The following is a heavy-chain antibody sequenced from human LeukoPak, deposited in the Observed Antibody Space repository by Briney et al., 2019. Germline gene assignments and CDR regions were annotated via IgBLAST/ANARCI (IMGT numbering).Heavy chain of an antibody. J-gene: IGHJ4*02. CDR1: GFTFSSYS. V-gene: IGHV3-21*01. D-gene: IGHD3-22*01. CDR3: ARWHYDSSGYYLFDY. CDR2: ISISSSYL. Sequence: PGGSLRLSCAASGFTFSSYSMNWVRQAPGKGLEWVSSISISSSYLYYADSVKGRFTISRDNAKNLLYLQMNSLRAEDTAVYYCARWHYDSSGYYLFDYWGEGTLVT.